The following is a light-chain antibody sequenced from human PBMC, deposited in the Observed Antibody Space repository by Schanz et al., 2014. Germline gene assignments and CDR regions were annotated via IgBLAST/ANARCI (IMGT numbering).Light chain of an antibody. Sequence: QSALTQPASVSGSPGQSITISCTGTTSDFGGYDYVSWYQQHPGKAPKLMIYDVSNRPSGVSNRFSASKSGNTASLTISGLQAEDEADYYCSSHTTDTTWLFGGGTKLTVL. V-gene: IGLV2-14*03. J-gene: IGLJ3*02. CDR3: SSHTTDTTWL. CDR1: TSDFGGYDY. CDR2: DVS.